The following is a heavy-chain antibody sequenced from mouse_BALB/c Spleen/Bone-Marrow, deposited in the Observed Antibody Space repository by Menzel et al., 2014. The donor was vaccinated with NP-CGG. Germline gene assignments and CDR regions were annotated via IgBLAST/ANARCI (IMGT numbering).Heavy chain of an antibody. J-gene: IGHJ4*01. CDR2: ISDGGSYT. CDR1: GFTFSDYY. CDR3: AREMAMDY. Sequence: EVKLMESGGGLVKPGGSLKLSCAASGFTFSDYYMYWVRQTPEKRLEWVATISDGGSYTYYPDSVKGRFTISRDNAKNNLYLQMSNLKSEDTAMYYCAREMAMDYWGQGTSVTVPS. V-gene: IGHV5-4*02.